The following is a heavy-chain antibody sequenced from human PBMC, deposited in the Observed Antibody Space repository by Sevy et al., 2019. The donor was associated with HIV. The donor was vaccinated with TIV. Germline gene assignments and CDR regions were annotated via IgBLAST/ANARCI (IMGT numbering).Heavy chain of an antibody. CDR1: GGSIISY. Sequence: SETLSLTCTVSGGSIISYWSWIRQPPGKGLEWIGYIYYSGDTNYNPSLTSRVTISLDTSKNQFSLNLSSVTAADTAVYYCARDSGAPQNWFDPWGQGTLVTVSS. CDR3: ARDSGAPQNWFDP. D-gene: IGHD1-26*01. CDR2: IYYSGDT. J-gene: IGHJ5*02. V-gene: IGHV4-59*01.